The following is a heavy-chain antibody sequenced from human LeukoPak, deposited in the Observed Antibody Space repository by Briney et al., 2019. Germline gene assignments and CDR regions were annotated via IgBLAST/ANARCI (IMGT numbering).Heavy chain of an antibody. CDR2: IREDGNLT. V-gene: IGHV3-7*01. CDR1: GFTFSSYW. D-gene: IGHD3-10*01. Sequence: GSLRLSCAASGFTFSSYWMSWVRQAPGKGLEWVANIREDGNLTYYVDSVKGRFAISRDNAKNSLYLQMNSLRAEDTAVYYCARSLYGSGSYDKGDGYFDYWGQGTLVTVSS. J-gene: IGHJ4*02. CDR3: ARSLYGSGSYDKGDGYFDY.